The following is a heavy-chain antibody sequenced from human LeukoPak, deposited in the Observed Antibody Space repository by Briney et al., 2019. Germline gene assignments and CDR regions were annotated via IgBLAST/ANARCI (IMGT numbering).Heavy chain of an antibody. Sequence: ASVKVSCKASEYTFTSFDINWVRQATGQGLEWMGWMNPNNGNTGYAQKFQGRVTMTEDTSTDTAYMELSSLRSEDTAVYYCATEGVITRLFDYWGQGTLVTVSS. CDR1: EYTFTSFD. V-gene: IGHV1-8*01. D-gene: IGHD3-22*01. CDR2: MNPNNGNT. CDR3: ATEGVITRLFDY. J-gene: IGHJ4*02.